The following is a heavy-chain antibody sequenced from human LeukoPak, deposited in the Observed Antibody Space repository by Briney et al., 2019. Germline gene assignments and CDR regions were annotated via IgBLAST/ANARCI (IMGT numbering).Heavy chain of an antibody. Sequence: SEALSLTCAVYGGSFSGYYWSWIRQPPGKGLEWIGEITQSGSPKYNPSLKSRVTISVDTSKNQFSLKLSSVTAADTAVYYCARLGVGATSYNWFDPWGQGTLVTVSS. V-gene: IGHV4-34*01. CDR3: ARLGVGATSYNWFDP. J-gene: IGHJ5*02. CDR1: GGSFSGYY. D-gene: IGHD1-26*01. CDR2: ITQSGSP.